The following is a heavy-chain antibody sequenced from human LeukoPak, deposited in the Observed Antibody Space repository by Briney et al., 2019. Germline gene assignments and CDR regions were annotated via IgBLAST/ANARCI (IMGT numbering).Heavy chain of an antibody. CDR3: AVLEGYYYGMDV. J-gene: IGHJ6*02. CDR2: IYYSGST. CDR1: GGSISSSSYY. V-gene: IGHV4-39*07. Sequence: TSETLSLTCSVSGGSISSSSYYWGWIRQSPGKGLEWIGSIYYSGSTYYNPSLKSRVTISADTSKNQFSLKLSSVTAADTAVYYCAVLEGYYYGMDVWGQGTTVTVSS.